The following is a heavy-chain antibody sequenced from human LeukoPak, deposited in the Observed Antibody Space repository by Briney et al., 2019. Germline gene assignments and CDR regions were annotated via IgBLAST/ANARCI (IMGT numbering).Heavy chain of an antibody. Sequence: RGRSLRLSCAASGFTFSSYAMHWVRQAPGKGLEWVAVISYDGSNKYYADSVKGRFTISRDNSKNTLYLQMNSLRAEDTAVYYCARDLPASLAYCGGDCYSPAGGAADYWGQGTLVTVSS. D-gene: IGHD2-21*02. V-gene: IGHV3-30*04. CDR3: ARDLPASLAYCGGDCYSPAGGAADY. J-gene: IGHJ4*02. CDR2: ISYDGSNK. CDR1: GFTFSSYA.